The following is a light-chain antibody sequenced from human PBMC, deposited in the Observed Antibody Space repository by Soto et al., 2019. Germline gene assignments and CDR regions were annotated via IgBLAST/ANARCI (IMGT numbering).Light chain of an antibody. J-gene: IGLJ1*01. CDR1: SSDVGGYKY. V-gene: IGLV2-8*01. Sequence: QSALTQPPSASGSPGQSVTISCTGTSSDVGGYKYVSWYQQHPGKAPKLMIVEVNKRPSGVPDRFSGSKSGNTASLTVSGLQAEDEDDYYCSSYAGINNLGVFGTGTKLTVL. CDR2: EVN. CDR3: SSYAGINNLGV.